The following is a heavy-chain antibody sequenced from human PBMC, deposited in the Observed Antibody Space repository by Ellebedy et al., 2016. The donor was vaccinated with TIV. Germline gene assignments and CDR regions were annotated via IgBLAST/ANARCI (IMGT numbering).Heavy chain of an antibody. Sequence: MPSETLSLTCTVSAGSISNSDYYWNWIRQPPGKGLDYIGRVHYIGSPYYNPSFKSRVTLSADTSKNQFSLNLRTVTAAGKAVYYCARDSGRRRSWDNDYWGQGTLVTVSS. CDR3: ARDSGRRRSWDNDY. J-gene: IGHJ4*02. V-gene: IGHV4-39*02. CDR1: AGSISNSDYY. CDR2: VHYIGSP. D-gene: IGHD3-10*01.